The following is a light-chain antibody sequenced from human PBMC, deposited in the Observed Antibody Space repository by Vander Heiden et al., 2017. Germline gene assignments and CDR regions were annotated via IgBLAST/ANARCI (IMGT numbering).Light chain of an antibody. CDR3: AAWDDSQDWV. J-gene: IGLJ3*02. CDR2: SNN. Sequence: VFTQPPSPSGTPGLRVSVSCSGSSSNIGTYAVNWYQQLPGTAPKLLIYSNNQRPSGVPDRFSGSKSGTSASLAISGLQSEDEADYYCAAWDDSQDWVFGGGTKLTVL. CDR1: SSNIGTYA. V-gene: IGLV1-44*01.